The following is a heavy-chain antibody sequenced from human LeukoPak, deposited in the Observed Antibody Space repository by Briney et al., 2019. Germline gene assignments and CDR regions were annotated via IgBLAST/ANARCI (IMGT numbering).Heavy chain of an antibody. Sequence: SVKVSCKASGGTFSSYAISWVRQAPGQGLEWMGRIIPILGIANYAQKFQGRVTITADKSTSTAYMELSSLRSEDTAVYYCARNYGAMRDAFDIWGQGTMVTVSS. D-gene: IGHD4-17*01. V-gene: IGHV1-69*04. CDR2: IIPILGIA. CDR1: GGTFSSYA. CDR3: ARNYGAMRDAFDI. J-gene: IGHJ3*02.